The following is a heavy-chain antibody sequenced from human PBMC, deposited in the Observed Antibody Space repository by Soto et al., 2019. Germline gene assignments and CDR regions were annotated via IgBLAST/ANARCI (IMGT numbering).Heavy chain of an antibody. V-gene: IGHV4-34*01. CDR3: ARGLIVVVPAAIAFDY. J-gene: IGHJ4*02. CDR2: INHSGST. D-gene: IGHD2-2*01. CDR1: GGSFSGYY. Sequence: SETLSLTCAVYGGSFSGYYWSWIRQPPGKGLEWIGEINHSGSTNYNPSLKSRVTISVDTSKNQFSLKLSSVTAADTAVYYCARGLIVVVPAAIAFDYWGQGTLVTVSS.